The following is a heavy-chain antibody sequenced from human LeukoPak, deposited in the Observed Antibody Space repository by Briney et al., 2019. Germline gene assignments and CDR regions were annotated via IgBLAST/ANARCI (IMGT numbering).Heavy chain of an antibody. D-gene: IGHD6-19*01. Sequence: SETLSLTCTVSGGSISSGSYYWSWIRQPAGKGLEWIGRIYTSGSTNYNPSLKSRVTISVDTSKNQFSLKLSSVTAADTAVYYCARGGAGQGLDWGQGTLVTVSS. CDR2: IYTSGST. J-gene: IGHJ4*02. CDR1: GGSISSGSYY. V-gene: IGHV4-61*02. CDR3: ARGGAGQGLD.